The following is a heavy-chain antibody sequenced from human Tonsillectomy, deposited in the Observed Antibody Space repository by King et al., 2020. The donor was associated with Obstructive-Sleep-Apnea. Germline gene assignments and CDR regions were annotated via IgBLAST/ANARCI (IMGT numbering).Heavy chain of an antibody. CDR2: SSPYNGNT. J-gene: IGHJ4*02. Sequence: VQLVESGAEVKKPGASVNVSCKASGYTFTTFGINWVRQAPGQGLEWMGWSSPYNGNTNFTQKLQGRLTMTTDTSTNTAYMDLRSLRSDDTAVYYCARGTYFDSSGSPDYWGQGTLVTVSS. CDR1: GYTFTTFG. D-gene: IGHD3-22*01. CDR3: ARGTYFDSSGSPDY. V-gene: IGHV1-18*01.